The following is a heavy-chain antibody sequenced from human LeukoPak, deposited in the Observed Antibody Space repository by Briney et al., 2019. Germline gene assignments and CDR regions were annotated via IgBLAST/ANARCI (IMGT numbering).Heavy chain of an antibody. D-gene: IGHD3-9*01. CDR3: ARDRGERYCSSTSCDYDILTGYYLFDY. CDR1: GFTFSSYS. J-gene: IGHJ4*02. CDR2: ISSSSYI. Sequence: GGSLRLSCAASGFTFSSYSMNWVRQAPGKGLEWVSSISSSSYIYYSDSVKGRFTISRDNAKNSLYLQMNSLRAEDTAVYYCARDRGERYCSSTSCDYDILTGYYLFDYWGQGTLVTVSS. V-gene: IGHV3-21*01.